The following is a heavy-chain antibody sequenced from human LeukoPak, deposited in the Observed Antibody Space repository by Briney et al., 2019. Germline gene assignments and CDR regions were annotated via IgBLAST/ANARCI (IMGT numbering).Heavy chain of an antibody. V-gene: IGHV3-13*01. D-gene: IGHD3-22*01. CDR3: ARSKYYYDSSGYQTDAFDI. Sequence: GGSLRLSCAASGFTFSSYDMHWVLQATGKGLEWVSAIGTGGDTYYPASVKGRLTISSENAKNSLYLQMNSLRAGETAVYYCARSKYYYDSSGYQTDAFDIWGQGTMVTVSS. CDR2: IGTGGDT. CDR1: GFTFSSYD. J-gene: IGHJ3*02.